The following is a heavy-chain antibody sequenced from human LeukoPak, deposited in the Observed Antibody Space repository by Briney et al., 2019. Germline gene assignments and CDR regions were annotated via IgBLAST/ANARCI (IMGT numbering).Heavy chain of an antibody. CDR2: LSGSGDTT. J-gene: IGHJ4*02. D-gene: IGHD1-26*01. Sequence: GGSLRLSCTVSGFTVSSDSMSWVRQAPGKGLEWVSALSGSGDTTYYGDSERGRFTISRDNSKNTLYLQINSLRAEDTAVYFCAKDRVGAMLYFDLWGQGTLVTVSS. V-gene: IGHV3-23*01. CDR1: GFTVSSDS. CDR3: AKDRVGAMLYFDL.